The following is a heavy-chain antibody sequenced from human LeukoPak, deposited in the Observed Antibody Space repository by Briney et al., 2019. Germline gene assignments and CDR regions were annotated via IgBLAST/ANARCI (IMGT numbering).Heavy chain of an antibody. D-gene: IGHD2-21*02. CDR2: ISSSSAYM. CDR3: ARVAYCGGDCYSYYFDY. V-gene: IGHV3-21*01. CDR1: GFTFSSYT. J-gene: IGHJ4*02. Sequence: GGSLRLSCAASGFTFSSYTMNWVRQAPGKGLEWVSSISSSSAYMHYADSVKGRFTSSRDNAKNSLYLQMNSLRAEDTAVYYCARVAYCGGDCYSYYFDYWGQGTLVTVSS.